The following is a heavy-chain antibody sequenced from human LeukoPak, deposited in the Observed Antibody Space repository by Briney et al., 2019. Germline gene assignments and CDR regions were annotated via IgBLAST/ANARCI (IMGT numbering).Heavy chain of an antibody. D-gene: IGHD2-2*01. V-gene: IGHV3-23*01. Sequence: GGSPRPSCAASGFTFSSYAMSWVRQAPGKGLEWVSAISGSGGGTYYADSVKGRFTISRDNSKNTLYLQMNSLRAEDTAIYYCAKGYCSSTSCSSDYWGQGTLVTVSS. J-gene: IGHJ4*02. CDR3: AKGYCSSTSCSSDY. CDR1: GFTFSSYA. CDR2: ISGSGGGT.